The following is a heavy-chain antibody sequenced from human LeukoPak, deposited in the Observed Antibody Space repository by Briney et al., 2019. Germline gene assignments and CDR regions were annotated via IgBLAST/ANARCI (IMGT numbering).Heavy chain of an antibody. J-gene: IGHJ4*02. CDR2: ISGTAAST. Sequence: GGSLRLSCAASGFTFRDYAMSWVRRAPGKGLEWVSAISGTAASTYYADSVKGRFTISRDNSKNTLYLHMNSLRAEDTAVYYCAKDLECIALAGFDYWGQGTLVTVSS. CDR3: AKDLECIALAGFDY. D-gene: IGHD6-19*01. V-gene: IGHV3-23*01. CDR1: GFTFRDYA.